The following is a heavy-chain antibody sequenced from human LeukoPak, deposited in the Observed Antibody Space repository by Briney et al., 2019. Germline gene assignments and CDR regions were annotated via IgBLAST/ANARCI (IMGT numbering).Heavy chain of an antibody. J-gene: IGHJ4*02. CDR1: GFTFSNYA. Sequence: GGSLRLSCAASGFTFSNYAISWVRQAPGRGLEWVSAISGSGGSTYYADSVKGRFTISRDNSKNTLYLQMNSLRAEDTAVYYCAKQQGIAAAGTDYWGQGTLVTVSS. CDR2: ISGSGGST. V-gene: IGHV3-23*01. D-gene: IGHD6-13*01. CDR3: AKQQGIAAAGTDY.